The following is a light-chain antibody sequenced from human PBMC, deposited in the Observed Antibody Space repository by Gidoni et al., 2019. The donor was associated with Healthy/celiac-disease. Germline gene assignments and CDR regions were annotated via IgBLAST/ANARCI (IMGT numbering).Light chain of an antibody. CDR2: DAS. V-gene: IGKV3-11*01. CDR1: QSVSSY. J-gene: IGKJ4*01. CDR3: QQRSNWPPLT. Sequence: IVLPQSPATLSLSPTERANLSCRASQSVSSYLAWYQQKPGQAPRLLIYDASNRATGIPARFSGSGSGTDFTLTISSLEPEDFAVYYCQQRSNWPPLTFGGGTKVEIK.